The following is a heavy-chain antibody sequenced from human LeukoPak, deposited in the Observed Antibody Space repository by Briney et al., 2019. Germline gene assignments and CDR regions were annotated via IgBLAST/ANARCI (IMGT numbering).Heavy chain of an antibody. J-gene: IGHJ4*02. CDR3: ARVLLVGATGFDY. V-gene: IGHV3-23*01. Sequence: GGSLRLSCAASGFTFSSYGMSWVRQAPGKGLEWVSAISGSGGSTYYADSVKGRFTISRDNAKNSLYLQMNSLRAEDTALYYCARVLLVGATGFDYWGQGTLVTVSS. CDR2: ISGSGGST. CDR1: GFTFSSYG. D-gene: IGHD1-26*01.